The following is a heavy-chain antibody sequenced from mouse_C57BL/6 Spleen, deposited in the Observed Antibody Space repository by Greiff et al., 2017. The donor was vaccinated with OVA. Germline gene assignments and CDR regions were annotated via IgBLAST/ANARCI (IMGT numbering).Heavy chain of an antibody. CDR3: ARYYSIYFDY. CDR1: GYSITSGYY. D-gene: IGHD2-5*01. Sequence: EVQLQESGPGLVKPSQSLSLTCSVTGYSITSGYYWNWIRQFPGNKLEWMGYISYDGSNNYNPSLKNRISITRDTSKNQFFLKLNSVTTEDTATYYCARYYSIYFDYWGQGTTLTVSS. CDR2: ISYDGSN. J-gene: IGHJ2*01. V-gene: IGHV3-6*01.